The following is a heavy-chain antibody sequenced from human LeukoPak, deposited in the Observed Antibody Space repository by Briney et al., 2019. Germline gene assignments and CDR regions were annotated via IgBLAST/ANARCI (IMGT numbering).Heavy chain of an antibody. CDR3: ARAVGESFDY. CDR1: GGSISSYY. V-gene: IGHV4-59*01. Sequence: SETLSLTCTVSGGSISSYYWSWIRQPPGKGLEWIGYIYYSGSTNYNPSLKSRVTISVDTSKNQFSLKLSSVTAADTAVYYCARAVGESFDYWGQGTLVTVSS. D-gene: IGHD3-10*01. CDR2: IYYSGST. J-gene: IGHJ4*02.